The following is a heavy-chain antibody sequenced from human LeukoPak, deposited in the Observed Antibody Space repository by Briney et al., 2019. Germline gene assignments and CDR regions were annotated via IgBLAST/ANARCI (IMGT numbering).Heavy chain of an antibody. J-gene: IGHJ5*02. Sequence: SETLSLTCTVSGGSISSSSYSWSWIRQPAGKGLEWIGRIYISGSTNYNPSLKSRVTISVDTSKNQFSLKLSSVTAADTAIYYCARGGYYGSGNDFRFDPWGQGTLVTVSS. CDR2: IYISGST. V-gene: IGHV4-61*02. CDR1: GGSISSSSYS. CDR3: ARGGYYGSGNDFRFDP. D-gene: IGHD3-10*01.